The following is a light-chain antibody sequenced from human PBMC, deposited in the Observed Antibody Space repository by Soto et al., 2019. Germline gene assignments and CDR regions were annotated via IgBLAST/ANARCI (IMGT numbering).Light chain of an antibody. CDR2: DVS. CDR3: SSYRSGSTI. V-gene: IGLV2-14*01. J-gene: IGLJ2*01. Sequence: QSALTQPASVSRSPGQSITFSCTGTSSDIGRHNDVSWYQQYPGKAPKLMIFDVSDRPSGVSNRFSGSKSGNTAPLTISGLQAEDEADYYCSSYRSGSTIFGGGTKLTVL. CDR1: SSDIGRHND.